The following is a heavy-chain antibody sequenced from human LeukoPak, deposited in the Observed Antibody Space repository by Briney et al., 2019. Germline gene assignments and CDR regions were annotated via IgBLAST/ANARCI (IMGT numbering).Heavy chain of an antibody. J-gene: IGHJ4*02. Sequence: PGGSLRLSCAASGFTFSSYAMSWVRQAPGKGLEWVSAISGSGGSTYYADSVKGRFTISRDNAKNSLYLQMNNLRAEDTAVYYCARGRFNYDSSGYSSFYHWGQGTLVTVSS. CDR1: GFTFSSYA. V-gene: IGHV3-23*01. D-gene: IGHD3-22*01. CDR2: ISGSGGST. CDR3: ARGRFNYDSSGYSSFYH.